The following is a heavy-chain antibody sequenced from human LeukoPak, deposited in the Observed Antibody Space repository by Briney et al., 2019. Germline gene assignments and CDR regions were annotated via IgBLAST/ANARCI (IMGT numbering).Heavy chain of an antibody. J-gene: IGHJ1*01. CDR1: GGTFSSYT. D-gene: IGHD3-10*01. V-gene: IGHV1-69*04. CDR3: ARDRLVGEIAEYFQH. Sequence: SVKVSCKASGGTFSSYTISWVRQAPGQGLEWMGRIIPILGIANYAQKFQGRVTITADKSTSTAYMELSSLRSGDTAVYYCARDRLVGEIAEYFQHWGQGTLVTVSS. CDR2: IIPILGIA.